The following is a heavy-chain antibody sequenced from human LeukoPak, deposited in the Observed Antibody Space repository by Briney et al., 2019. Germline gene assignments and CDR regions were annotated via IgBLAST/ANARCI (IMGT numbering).Heavy chain of an antibody. Sequence: ASVKVSCKASGHTFSSYGISWVRQAPGQGLEWMGWISAYNGNTNYAQKFQGRVTMTTDTSTSTAYMELRSLRSDDTAVYYCARAPLWIVAMDVWGKGTTVTVSS. D-gene: IGHD5-12*01. J-gene: IGHJ6*03. V-gene: IGHV1-18*01. CDR2: ISAYNGNT. CDR1: GHTFSSYG. CDR3: ARAPLWIVAMDV.